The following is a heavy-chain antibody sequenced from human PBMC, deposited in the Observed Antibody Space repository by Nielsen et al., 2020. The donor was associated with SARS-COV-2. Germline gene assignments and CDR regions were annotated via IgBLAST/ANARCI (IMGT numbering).Heavy chain of an antibody. V-gene: IGHV6-1*01. D-gene: IGHD6-19*01. Sequence: SETLSLTCAISGDSVSSNSAAWNWIRQSPSRGLEWLGRTYYRSKWYNDYAVSVKSRITINPDTSKNQFSLQLNSVTPEDTAVYYYARESSIAVAGNYYGMDVWGQGTTVTVSS. CDR2: TYYRSKWYN. CDR1: GDSVSSNSAA. CDR3: ARESSIAVAGNYYGMDV. J-gene: IGHJ6*02.